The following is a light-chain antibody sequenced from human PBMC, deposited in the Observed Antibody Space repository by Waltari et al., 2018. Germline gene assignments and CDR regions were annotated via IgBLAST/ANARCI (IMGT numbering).Light chain of an antibody. V-gene: IGKV3-11*01. CDR1: QSVRNL. J-gene: IGKJ4*01. CDR3: QQRSNWPLT. Sequence: DTVLTQSPATLSLSPGERATLPCRASQSVRNLLAWYQQQPGQAPSLLSYDTSKRATGIPARFSGSGLGTDFTLTISSLEPEDFAVYDCQQRSNWPLTFGGGTKVEIK. CDR2: DTS.